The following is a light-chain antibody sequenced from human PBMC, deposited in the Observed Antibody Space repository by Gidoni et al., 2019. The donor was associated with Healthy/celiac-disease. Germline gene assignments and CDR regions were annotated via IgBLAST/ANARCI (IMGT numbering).Light chain of an antibody. CDR1: QGVSSY. V-gene: IGKV3D-11*01. Sequence: VLTQSPATLSLSPGERATLACRASQGVSSYLAWYQQKPGQAPRLRIYDASNRATGIPARFSGSGPGTDFTLTISSLEPEDFAVYDCQQRSNWHPGLTFGGGTKVEIK. CDR2: DAS. CDR3: QQRSNWHPGLT. J-gene: IGKJ4*01.